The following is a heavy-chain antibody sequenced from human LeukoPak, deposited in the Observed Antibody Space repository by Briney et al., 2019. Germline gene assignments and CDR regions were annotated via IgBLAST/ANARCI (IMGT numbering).Heavy chain of an antibody. V-gene: IGHV3-74*01. CDR1: GFTFSRYW. D-gene: IGHD6-6*01. CDR2: ISSDGTST. Sequence: GGSLSLSCAASGFTFSRYWKFWVRRAPGEGIVWVSCISSDGTSTHYADSVKGRFTISRDNAKSTLHLQMNSLSADDTAVYYCVRSSGYFDYWGQGTLVTVSS. CDR3: VRSSGYFDY. J-gene: IGHJ4*02.